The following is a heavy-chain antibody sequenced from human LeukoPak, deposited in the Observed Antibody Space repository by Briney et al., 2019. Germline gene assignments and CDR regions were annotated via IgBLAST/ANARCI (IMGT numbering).Heavy chain of an antibody. V-gene: IGHV4-34*01. CDR2: INHSGST. CDR1: GGSFSGYY. D-gene: IGHD2-2*02. Sequence: SETLSLTCAVYGGSFSGYYWSWIRQPPGKGLEWIGEINHSGSTNYNPSLKSRVTISVDTSKNQFSLKLSSVTAADTAVYYCAGGRLYCSSTSCYRRPFDYWGQGTLVTVSS. CDR3: AGGRLYCSSTSCYRRPFDY. J-gene: IGHJ4*02.